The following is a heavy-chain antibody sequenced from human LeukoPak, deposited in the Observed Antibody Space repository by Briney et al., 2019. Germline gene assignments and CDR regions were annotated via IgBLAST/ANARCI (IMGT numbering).Heavy chain of an antibody. CDR3: ARETIDITVTVVVRMGDAFDI. D-gene: IGHD3-22*01. V-gene: IGHV4-34*01. J-gene: IGHJ3*02. Sequence: PSETLSPTCAVYGGSFSGYYWSWIRQPPGKGLEWIGEINHSGSTNYNPSLKSRVTISVDTSKNQFSLKLSSVTAADTAVYYCARETIDITVTVVVRMGDAFDIWGQGTMITVSS. CDR1: GGSFSGYY. CDR2: INHSGST.